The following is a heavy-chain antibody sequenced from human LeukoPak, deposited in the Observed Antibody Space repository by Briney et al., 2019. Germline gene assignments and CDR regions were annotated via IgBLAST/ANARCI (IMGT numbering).Heavy chain of an antibody. J-gene: IGHJ6*02. V-gene: IGHV4-34*01. CDR3: ARGGCRTSCPPRAIDYYYGMDV. CDR1: GGSFSGYY. D-gene: IGHD2-2*01. CDR2: INHSGST. Sequence: SETLSLTCTVSGGSFSGYYWSWIRQPPGKGLEWIGEINHSGSTNYNPSLKSRVTISVDTSKNQFSLKLSSVTAADTAVYYCARGGCRTSCPPRAIDYYYGMDVWGQGTTVTVSS.